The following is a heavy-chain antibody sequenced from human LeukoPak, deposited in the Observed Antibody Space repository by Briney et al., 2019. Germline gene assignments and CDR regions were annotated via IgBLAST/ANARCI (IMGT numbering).Heavy chain of an antibody. Sequence: SETLSLTCAVYGGSFSGYYWSWIRQPPGKGLEWIGEINHSGSTNYNPSFKSRVTISVDTSKNQFSLKLSSVTAADTAVYYCARGHFKVTVNRLAYFDYWGQGTLVTVSS. CDR3: ARGHFKVTVNRLAYFDY. CDR1: GGSFSGYY. J-gene: IGHJ4*02. D-gene: IGHD2-21*02. V-gene: IGHV4-34*01. CDR2: INHSGST.